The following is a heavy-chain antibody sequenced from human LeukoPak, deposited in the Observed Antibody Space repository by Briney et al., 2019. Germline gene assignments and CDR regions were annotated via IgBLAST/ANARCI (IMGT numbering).Heavy chain of an antibody. CDR1: GGSISSSSYY. D-gene: IGHD3-10*01. V-gene: IGHV4-39*01. Sequence: PSETLSLTCTVSGGSISSSSYYWGWLRQPPGKGLEWIGEINHSGSTNYNPSLKSRVTISVDTSKNQFSLKLSSVTAADTAVYYCARHARYGSGSPLGYWGQGTLVTVSS. J-gene: IGHJ4*02. CDR3: ARHARYGSGSPLGY. CDR2: INHSGST.